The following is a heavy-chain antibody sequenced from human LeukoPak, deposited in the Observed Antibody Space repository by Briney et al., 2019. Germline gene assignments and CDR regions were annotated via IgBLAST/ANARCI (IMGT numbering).Heavy chain of an antibody. CDR1: GFTFSSYS. Sequence: GGSLRLSCAASGFTFSSYSMNWVRQAPGKGLEWVSHISSSSSTIYYAGSVKGRFTISRDNAKNSLYLQMNSLRAEDTAVYYCARLTVTAISYYMDVWGKGTTVTISS. CDR3: ARLTVTAISYYMDV. D-gene: IGHD2-21*02. V-gene: IGHV3-48*01. CDR2: ISSSSSTI. J-gene: IGHJ6*03.